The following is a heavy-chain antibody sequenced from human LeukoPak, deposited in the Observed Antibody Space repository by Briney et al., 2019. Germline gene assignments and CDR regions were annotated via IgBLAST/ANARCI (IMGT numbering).Heavy chain of an antibody. CDR3: ARARKSGGITMLRGVKDRGWFDP. J-gene: IGHJ5*02. V-gene: IGHV3-23*01. CDR2: IFPSGGEI. D-gene: IGHD3-10*01. CDR1: GFTFSTFA. Sequence: GGSLRLSCEASGFTFSTFAMIWVRQPPGKGLEWVSSIFPSGGEIHYADSVRGRFTISRDNSKNTLYLQMNSLRAEDTAVYYCARARKSGGITMLRGVKDRGWFDPWGQGTLVTVSS.